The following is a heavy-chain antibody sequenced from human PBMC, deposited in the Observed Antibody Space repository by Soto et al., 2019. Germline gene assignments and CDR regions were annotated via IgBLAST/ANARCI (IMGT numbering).Heavy chain of an antibody. Sequence: ASVKVSCKASGYTFTGYYMHWVRQAPGQGLEWMGWINPNSGGTNYAQKFQGWVTMTRDTSISTAYMELSRLRSDDTAVYYCAREVXYYDSSGYSYYYYGMDVWGQGTTVTVSS. D-gene: IGHD3-22*01. CDR1: GYTFTGYY. J-gene: IGHJ6*02. CDR2: INPNSGGT. V-gene: IGHV1-2*04. CDR3: AREVXYYDSSGYSYYYYGMDV.